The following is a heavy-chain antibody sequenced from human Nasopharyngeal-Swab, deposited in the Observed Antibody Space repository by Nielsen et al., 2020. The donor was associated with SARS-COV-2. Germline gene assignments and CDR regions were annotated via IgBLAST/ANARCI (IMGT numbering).Heavy chain of an antibody. V-gene: IGHV1-2*06. J-gene: IGHJ4*02. CDR3: LRDDGEVAGAAPVGPDGGY. Sequence: ASVKVSCKTSGYTFTDYYMHWVRQAPGQGLQWMGRINPNTGRTDSAQKFQGRVTMTRDTSITTVYMELSSLGSDDTAIFYCLRDDGEVAGAAPVGPDGGYWGQRTPVTVSS. CDR2: INPNTGRT. D-gene: IGHD1-26*01. CDR1: GYTFTDYY.